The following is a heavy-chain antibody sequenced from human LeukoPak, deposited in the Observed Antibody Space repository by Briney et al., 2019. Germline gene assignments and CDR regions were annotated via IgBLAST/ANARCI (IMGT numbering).Heavy chain of an antibody. V-gene: IGHV1-46*01. D-gene: IGHD7-27*01. CDR3: ARGLGIGWFDP. Sequence: ASVKVSCKASGYTFTSYYMHRVRQAPGQGLEWMGIINPSGVSTIYAQIFQGRVTMTRDTSTSTVYMALSSLRSEDTAVYYCARGLGIGWFDPWGQGTLVTVSS. CDR1: GYTFTSYY. J-gene: IGHJ5*02. CDR2: INPSGVST.